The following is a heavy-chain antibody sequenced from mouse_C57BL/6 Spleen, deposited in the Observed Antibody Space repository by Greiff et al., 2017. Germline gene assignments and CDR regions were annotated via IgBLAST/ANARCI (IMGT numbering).Heavy chain of an antibody. J-gene: IGHJ3*01. CDR2: IYPGSGST. CDR1: GYTFTSYW. Sequence: VQLQQPGAELVKPGASVKMSCKASGYTFTSYWITWVKQRPGQGLEWIGDIYPGSGSTNYNEKFKSKATLTVDTSSSTAYMQLRSLTSEDSAVYDCARMGDYDRTWFAYWGQGTLGTVSA. D-gene: IGHD2-4*01. CDR3: ARMGDYDRTWFAY. V-gene: IGHV1-55*01.